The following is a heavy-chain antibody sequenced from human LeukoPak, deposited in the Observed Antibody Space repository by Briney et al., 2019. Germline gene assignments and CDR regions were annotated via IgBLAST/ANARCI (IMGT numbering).Heavy chain of an antibody. CDR3: AKSRAGGYLRAFDF. D-gene: IGHD5-18*01. CDR1: KFTFRSYA. J-gene: IGHJ4*02. Sequence: GGSLRLSCVASKFTFRSYAVHWVRRAPGKGLEWVTLISYDGNNKYYADSVKGRFTISRDNSKNTLFLQMNSLTTDDTAVYYCAKSRAGGYLRAFDFWGQGTLVTVSS. V-gene: IGHV3-30-3*02. CDR2: ISYDGNNK.